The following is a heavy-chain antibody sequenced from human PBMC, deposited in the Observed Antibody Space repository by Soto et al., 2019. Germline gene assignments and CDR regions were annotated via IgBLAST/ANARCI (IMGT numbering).Heavy chain of an antibody. D-gene: IGHD3-22*01. CDR1: GGTFSSYA. Sequence: ASVKVSCKASGGTFSSYAISWVRQAPGQGLEWMGGIIPIFGTANYAQKFQGRVTITADESTSTAYMELSSLRSEDTAVYYCARYYDSSGYYYAFGYYYYGMDVWGQGTTVTVSS. J-gene: IGHJ6*02. CDR2: IIPIFGTA. V-gene: IGHV1-69*13. CDR3: ARYYDSSGYYYAFGYYYYGMDV.